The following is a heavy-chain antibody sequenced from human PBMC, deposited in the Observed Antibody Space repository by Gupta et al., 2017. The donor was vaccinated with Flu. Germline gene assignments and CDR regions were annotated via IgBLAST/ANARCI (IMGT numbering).Heavy chain of an antibody. Sequence: GKGLEWVAVIWYDGSYKYYADSVQGRFTISRDNSKNTLYLQMNSLRAEDTAVYYCARDGSMDTTPEYNWFDPWGQGTLVTVSS. D-gene: IGHD5-18*01. CDR2: IWYDGSYK. J-gene: IGHJ5*02. CDR3: ARDGSMDTTPEYNWFDP. V-gene: IGHV3-33*01.